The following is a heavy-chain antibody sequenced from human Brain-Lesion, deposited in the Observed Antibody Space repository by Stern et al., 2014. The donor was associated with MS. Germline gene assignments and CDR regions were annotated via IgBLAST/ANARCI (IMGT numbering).Heavy chain of an antibody. CDR2: IPPSGGA. CDR1: GGSISSGSDY. Sequence: VQLVESGPGLVKPSQTLSLTCTVSGGSISSGSDYWSWIRQPVGKGLEWIGRIPPSGGAVYTSPPQSSVTISTDTSMNQFPLELNSATAADTAIYYCASGYRIFDYWGQGILVTVSS. D-gene: IGHD5-18*01. J-gene: IGHJ4*02. V-gene: IGHV4-61*02. CDR3: ASGYRIFDY.